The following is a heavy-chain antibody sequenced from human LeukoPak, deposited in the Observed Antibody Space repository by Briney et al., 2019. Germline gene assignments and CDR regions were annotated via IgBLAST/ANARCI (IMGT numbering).Heavy chain of an antibody. Sequence: NPGGSLRLSCAASGFTFSSYSMNWVRQAPGKGLEWVSSISSSSSYIYYADPVKGRFTISRDNAKNSLYLQMNSLRAEDTAVYYCARVRGGHYDSSGYDDYWGQGTLVTVSS. CDR3: ARVRGGHYDSSGYDDY. V-gene: IGHV3-21*01. CDR1: GFTFSSYS. CDR2: ISSSSSYI. D-gene: IGHD3-22*01. J-gene: IGHJ4*02.